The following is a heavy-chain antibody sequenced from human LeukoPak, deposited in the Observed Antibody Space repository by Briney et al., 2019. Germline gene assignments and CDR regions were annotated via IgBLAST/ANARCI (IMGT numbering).Heavy chain of an antibody. CDR3: ARERGIRALYFDN. J-gene: IGHJ4*02. V-gene: IGHV3-30*04. D-gene: IGHD3-16*01. CDR1: GFTFISYT. CDR2: TSSDGDK. Sequence: PGRSLRLSCAASGFTFISYTMHWVRQAPGKGLEWVALTSSDGDKYFADSVQGRFTISRDNSRNTVYLQLGSLRPDDTAVYYCARERGIRALYFDNWGKGTLVTVSS.